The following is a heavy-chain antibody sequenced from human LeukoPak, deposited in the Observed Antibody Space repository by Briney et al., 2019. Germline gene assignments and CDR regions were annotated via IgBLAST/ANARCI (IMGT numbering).Heavy chain of an antibody. CDR1: GGSISSGSYY. V-gene: IGHV4-61*02. J-gene: IGHJ5*02. D-gene: IGHD6-13*01. Sequence: SETLSLSCTVSGGSISSGSYYWSWIRQPAGKGLEWIGRIYTSGSTNYNPSLKSRVTISVDTSKNQFSLKLSSVTAADTAVYYCARVGQQLVWFDPWGQGTLVTVSS. CDR3: ARVGQQLVWFDP. CDR2: IYTSGST.